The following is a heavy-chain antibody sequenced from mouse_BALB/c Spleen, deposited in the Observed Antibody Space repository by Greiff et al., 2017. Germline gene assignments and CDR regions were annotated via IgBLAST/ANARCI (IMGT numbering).Heavy chain of an antibody. Sequence: QVHVKQSGAELARPGASVKMSCKASGYTFTSYTMHWVKQRPGQGLEWIGYINPSSGYTNYNQKFKDKATLTADKSSSTAYMQLSSLTSEDSAVYYCARLRDNYDYAMDYWGQGTSVTVSS. CDR2: INPSSGYT. V-gene: IGHV1-4*01. D-gene: IGHD1-3*01. CDR3: ARLRDNYDYAMDY. CDR1: GYTFTSYT. J-gene: IGHJ4*01.